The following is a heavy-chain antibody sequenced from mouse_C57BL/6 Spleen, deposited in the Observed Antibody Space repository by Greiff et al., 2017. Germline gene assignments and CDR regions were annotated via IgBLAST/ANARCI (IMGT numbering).Heavy chain of an antibody. V-gene: IGHV1-19*01. J-gene: IGHJ1*03. D-gene: IGHD1-1*01. CDR1: GYTFTDYY. Sequence: EVQLQQSGPVLVKPGASVKMSCKASGYTFTDYYMNWVKQSHGKSLEWIGVINPYNGGTSYNQKFKGKATLTVDKSSSTAYMELNSLTSEDSAVYYCASYYYGSSDWYFDVWGTGTTVTVSS. CDR3: ASYYYGSSDWYFDV. CDR2: INPYNGGT.